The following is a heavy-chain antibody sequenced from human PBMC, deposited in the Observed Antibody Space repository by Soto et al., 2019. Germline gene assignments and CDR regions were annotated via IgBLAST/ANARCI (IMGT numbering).Heavy chain of an antibody. CDR2: ISGSGGST. CDR1: GFTFSSYA. J-gene: IGHJ4*02. D-gene: IGHD3-10*01. Sequence: GGSLRLSCAASGFTFSSYAMSWVRQAPGKGLEWVSAISGSGGSTYYAGSVKGRFTISRDNSKNTLYLQMNSLSAEDTAVYYCAKAGTQSTMVRGVIILLTFDYWGQGTLVTVSS. CDR3: AKAGTQSTMVRGVIILLTFDY. V-gene: IGHV3-23*01.